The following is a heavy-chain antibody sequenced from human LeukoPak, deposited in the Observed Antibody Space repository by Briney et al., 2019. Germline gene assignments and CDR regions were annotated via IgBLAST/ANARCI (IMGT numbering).Heavy chain of an antibody. V-gene: IGHV4-30-4*07. CDR2: IYDSGST. CDR3: ARDRGITFGGIVAKGAHY. D-gene: IGHD3-16*02. J-gene: IGHJ4*02. CDR1: DDSISSGGYS. Sequence: SETLSLTCAVSDDSISSGGYSWSWIRQPPGKGLEWIGYIYDSGSTYYNPSLKSRLTISIDMPKNQFSLKLSSVTAADTALYYCARDRGITFGGIVAKGAHYWGQGTLVTVSS.